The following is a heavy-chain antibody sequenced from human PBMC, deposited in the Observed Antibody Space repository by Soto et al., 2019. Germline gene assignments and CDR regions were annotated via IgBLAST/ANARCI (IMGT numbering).Heavy chain of an antibody. J-gene: IGHJ4*02. CDR3: ARRGSGSYSDY. D-gene: IGHD3-10*01. Sequence: QLQLQESGPGLVKPSETLSLTCTVSGGSISSSSYYWGWIRQPPGKGLEWIGSIYYSWSTYYNPSLKSRVTIYVDTSQNQFSLKFSSVTAADTAVYYCARRGSGSYSDYWGQGTLVTVSS. CDR2: IYYSWST. V-gene: IGHV4-39*01. CDR1: GGSISSSSYY.